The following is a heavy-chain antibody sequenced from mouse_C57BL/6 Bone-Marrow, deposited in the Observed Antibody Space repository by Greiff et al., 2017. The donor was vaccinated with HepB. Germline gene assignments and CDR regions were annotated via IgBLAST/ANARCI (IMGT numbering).Heavy chain of an antibody. V-gene: IGHV7-3*01. CDR3: ARHNWDGYFDV. J-gene: IGHJ1*03. Sequence: EVMLVDSGGGLVQPGGSLSLSCAASGFTFTDYYMSWVRQPPGKALEWLGFIRNKANGYTTEYSASVKGRFTISRDNSQSILYLQMNALRAEDSATYYCARHNWDGYFDVWGTGTTVTVSS. CDR1: GFTFTDYY. D-gene: IGHD4-1*02. CDR2: IRNKANGYTT.